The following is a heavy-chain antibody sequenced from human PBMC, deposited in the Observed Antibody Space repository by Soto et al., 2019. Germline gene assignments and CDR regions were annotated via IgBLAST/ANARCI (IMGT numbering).Heavy chain of an antibody. CDR2: IRSKANSYAT. CDR3: TSRGATTVTPFDY. V-gene: IGHV3-73*02. J-gene: IGHJ4*02. CDR1: GFTFSGSA. Sequence: EVQLVESGGGLVQPGGSLKLSCAASGFTFSGSAMHWVRQASGKGLEWVGRIRSKANSYATAYAASVKGRFTISRDDSKNTASLQLNSLKSEDTAVYYCTSRGATTVTPFDYWGQGTLVTVSS. D-gene: IGHD4-17*01.